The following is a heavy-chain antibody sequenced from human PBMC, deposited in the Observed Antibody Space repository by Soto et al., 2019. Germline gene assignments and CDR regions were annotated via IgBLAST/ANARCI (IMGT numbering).Heavy chain of an antibody. Sequence: SETLSLTCAVSGYSISSGYYWGWIRQPPGKGLEWIGSIYHSGSTYYNPSLKSRVTIPVDTSKNQFSLKLSSVTAADTAVYYCARDLRYFDWFFDYWGQGTLVTVSS. CDR1: GYSISSGYY. CDR3: ARDLRYFDWFFDY. J-gene: IGHJ4*02. V-gene: IGHV4-38-2*02. CDR2: IYHSGST. D-gene: IGHD3-9*01.